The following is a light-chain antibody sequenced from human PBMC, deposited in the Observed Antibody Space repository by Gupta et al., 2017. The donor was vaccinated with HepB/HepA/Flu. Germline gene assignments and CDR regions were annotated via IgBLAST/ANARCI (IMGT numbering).Light chain of an antibody. CDR3: QQDNNWPPAT. CDR1: QSVSSN. J-gene: IGKJ5*01. V-gene: IGKV3-15*01. Sequence: EIVMTQSPATLSVSPGERATLSCRASQSVSSNLAWYQQKPGQAPRLLIYGASTRDSGIPARFSGSGSGTEFTLTISSRQSEDFAGYYCQQDNNWPPATFGQGTRMEIK. CDR2: GAS.